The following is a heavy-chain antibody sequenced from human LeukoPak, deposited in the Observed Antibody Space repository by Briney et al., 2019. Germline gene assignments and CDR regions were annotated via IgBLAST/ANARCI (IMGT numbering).Heavy chain of an antibody. Sequence: GGSLRLSCAASGFTFSSYAMTWVRQAPGKGLEWVSTISGSGRSTYYADSVKGRFTISRDNSKNTLYLQMNSLRAEDTALYYCATNVDTSDDYWGRGTLVTVSS. D-gene: IGHD5-18*01. CDR2: ISGSGRST. CDR3: ATNVDTSDDY. CDR1: GFTFSSYA. V-gene: IGHV3-23*01. J-gene: IGHJ4*02.